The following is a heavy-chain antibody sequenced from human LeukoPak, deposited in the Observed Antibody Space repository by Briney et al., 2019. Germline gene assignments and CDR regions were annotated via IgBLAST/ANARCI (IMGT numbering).Heavy chain of an antibody. CDR2: INPNSGGT. V-gene: IGHV1-2*02. CDR1: GYTFTGYY. CDR3: ARSRSSSGWFDP. D-gene: IGHD6-19*01. Sequence: ASVKVSCKASGYTFTGYYMHWVRQAPGQGLEWMGWINPNSGGTNYAQKFQGRVTMARDTSISTAYMEQSRLRSDDTVVYYCARSRSSSGWFDPWGQGTLVTVSS. J-gene: IGHJ5*02.